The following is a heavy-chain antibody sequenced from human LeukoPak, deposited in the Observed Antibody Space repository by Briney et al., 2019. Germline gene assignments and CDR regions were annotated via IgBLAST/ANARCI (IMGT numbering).Heavy chain of an antibody. Sequence: PGRSLRLSCAASGFTFSYYGMHWVRQAPGRGLEGGAVISNDGSTKYYVDSVKGRFTISRDNYKNTLYLQMNSLRAEDTAVYYCATRGEVVTAIGAFDIWGQGTTVTVSS. CDR1: GFTFSYYG. J-gene: IGHJ3*02. CDR2: ISNDGSTK. D-gene: IGHD2-21*02. CDR3: ATRGEVVTAIGAFDI. V-gene: IGHV3-30*03.